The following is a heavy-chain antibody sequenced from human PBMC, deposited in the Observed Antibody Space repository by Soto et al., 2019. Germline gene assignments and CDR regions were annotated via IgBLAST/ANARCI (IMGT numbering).Heavy chain of an antibody. CDR3: ARRSSSSLGSLFDP. CDR2: MYYTGNK. J-gene: IGHJ5*02. D-gene: IGHD6-6*01. V-gene: IGHV4-39*01. Sequence: QLQLQESGPGLVQPAETLSLTCTVSGGSISSSTYYWDWIRQPPGKGLEWIGAMYYTGNKNYNPPLESRVTMSVDTSKNQFSLKLSSVTPTDTAVYYCARRSSSSLGSLFDPWGRGILVTVSS. CDR1: GGSISSSTYY.